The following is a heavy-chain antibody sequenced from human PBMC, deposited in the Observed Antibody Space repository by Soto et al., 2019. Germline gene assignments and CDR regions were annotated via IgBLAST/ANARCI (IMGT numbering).Heavy chain of an antibody. D-gene: IGHD3-3*01. J-gene: IGHJ6*03. V-gene: IGHV1-69*02. CDR1: GGTFSSYT. CDR2: IIPILGIA. CDR3: ARGPYYDFWSGYPHYYYYMDV. Sequence: QVQLVQSGAEVKKPGSSVKVSCKASGGTFSSYTISWVRQAPGQGLEWMGRIIPILGIANYAQKFQGRVTITADKSTRTAYMELSSLRSEDTAVYYCARGPYYDFWSGYPHYYYYMDVWGKGTTVTVSS.